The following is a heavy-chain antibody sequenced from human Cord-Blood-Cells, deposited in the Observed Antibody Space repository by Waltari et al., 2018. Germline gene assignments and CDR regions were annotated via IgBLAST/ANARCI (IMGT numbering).Heavy chain of an antibody. V-gene: IGHV3-73*02. Sequence: EVQLVESGGGLVQPGGSLKLSCAASGVTFSGSAMHCVRQASGKGLEWVGRIRSKANSYATAYAASVKGRFTISRDDSKNTAYLQMNSLKTEDTAVYYCTSAQQLVDYWGQGTLVTVSS. CDR3: TSAQQLVDY. J-gene: IGHJ4*02. CDR2: IRSKANSYAT. D-gene: IGHD6-6*01. CDR1: GVTFSGSA.